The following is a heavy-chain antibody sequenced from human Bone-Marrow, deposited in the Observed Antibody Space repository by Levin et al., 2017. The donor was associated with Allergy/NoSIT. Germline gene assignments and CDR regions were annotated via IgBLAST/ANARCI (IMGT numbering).Heavy chain of an antibody. CDR3: ASQADRIRERDDY. Sequence: SISGGYYGHWIRQPPGKGLEWIGTIHHTGATYYNPSLKSRVTLAIDTSKNLFSLRLSSMTAADTAVYYCASQADRIRERDDYWGQGTLVTVSS. CDR2: IHHTGAT. V-gene: IGHV4-38-2*01. J-gene: IGHJ4*02. D-gene: IGHD1-1*01. CDR1: SISGGYY.